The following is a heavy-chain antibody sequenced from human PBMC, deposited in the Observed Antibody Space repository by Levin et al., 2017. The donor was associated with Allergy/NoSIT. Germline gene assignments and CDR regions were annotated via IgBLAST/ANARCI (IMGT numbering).Heavy chain of an antibody. J-gene: IGHJ4*02. Sequence: PGGSLRLSCAASGFTFSSYSMNWVRQAPGKGLEWVSSISSSSSYIYYADSVKGRFTISRDNAKNSLYLQMNSLRAEDTAVYYCARVSLGVMTTVTTGRDYWGQGTLVTVSS. V-gene: IGHV3-21*01. CDR1: GFTFSSYS. D-gene: IGHD4-17*01. CDR3: ARVSLGVMTTVTTGRDY. CDR2: ISSSSSYI.